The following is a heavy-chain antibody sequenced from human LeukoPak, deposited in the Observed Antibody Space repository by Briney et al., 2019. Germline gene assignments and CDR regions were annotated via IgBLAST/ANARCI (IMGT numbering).Heavy chain of an antibody. J-gene: IGHJ4*02. CDR3: YTDIVTVPAPDY. Sequence: GGSLRLSCTASGFTFNTYGMHWVRQSPGKGLEWVAFITYDRGDKYYADSVKGRFTISRDSSKTTLDLQMNSLRTEDTAVYYCYTDIVTVPAPDYWGQGALVTVSS. CDR1: GFTFNTYG. V-gene: IGHV3-30*02. CDR2: ITYDRGDK. D-gene: IGHD2-2*01.